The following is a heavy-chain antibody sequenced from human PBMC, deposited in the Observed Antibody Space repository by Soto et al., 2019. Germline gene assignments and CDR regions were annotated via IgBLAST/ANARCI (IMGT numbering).Heavy chain of an antibody. CDR1: GGSVNGYC. D-gene: IGHD3-3*01. J-gene: IGHJ5*02. CDR2: INHTGGT. CDR3: ATRITVFGLLIPPFDP. Sequence: SETLSLTCAAYGGSVNGYCWNWIRQPPGKGLEWIGEINHTGGTHYNPSLKSRVTMSVDTSKNQFSLRLSSVTAADTAIYYCATRITVFGLLIPPFDPWGQGTQVTVSS. V-gene: IGHV4-34*01.